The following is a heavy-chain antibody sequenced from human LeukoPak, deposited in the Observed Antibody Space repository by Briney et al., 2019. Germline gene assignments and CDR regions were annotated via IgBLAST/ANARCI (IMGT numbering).Heavy chain of an antibody. J-gene: IGHJ4*02. V-gene: IGHV4-59*10. Sequence: PSETLSLTCAVYGGSFSGYYWSWIRQPAGKGLEWLGRIYSGGDIKYNPSLKSRVTMSVDTSKNQFSLKLTSVTAADTAVYYCARVGHYGATLDYWGQGTPVTVSS. CDR2: IYSGGDI. D-gene: IGHD4/OR15-4a*01. CDR1: GGSFSGYY. CDR3: ARVGHYGATLDY.